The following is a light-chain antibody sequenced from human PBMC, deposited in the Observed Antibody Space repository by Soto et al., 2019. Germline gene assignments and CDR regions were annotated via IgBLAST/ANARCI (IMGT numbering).Light chain of an antibody. CDR3: SSYTSSSTHNYV. V-gene: IGLV2-14*01. CDR1: SSDVGDYNY. CDR2: EVS. Sequence: QSVLTQPASVSGSPGQSITISCTGTSSDVGDYNYVSWYQQHPGKAPKLMIYEVSNRPSGVSNRFSGSKSGNTASLTISGLQAEDEADHFCSSYTSSSTHNYVFGTGTKVT. J-gene: IGLJ1*01.